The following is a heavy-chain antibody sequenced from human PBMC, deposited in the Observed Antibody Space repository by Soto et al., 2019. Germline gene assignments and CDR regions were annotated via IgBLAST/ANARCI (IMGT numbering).Heavy chain of an antibody. J-gene: IGHJ4*02. CDR3: ATNGLRPFDY. V-gene: IGHV3-66*01. Sequence: GGSLRLSCAASGFTVSSSYMSWVRQAPGKGLEWVSVIYSGGSTHYADSVKGRFSISRDNSKSTLYLQMNSVRAEDTAVYYCATNGLRPFDYWGQGTLVTVSS. CDR1: GFTVSSSY. CDR2: IYSGGST.